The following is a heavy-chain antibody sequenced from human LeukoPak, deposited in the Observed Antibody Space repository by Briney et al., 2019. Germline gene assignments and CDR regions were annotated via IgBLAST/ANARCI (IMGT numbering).Heavy chain of an antibody. CDR1: GGSISGYY. D-gene: IGHD3-22*01. J-gene: IGHJ4*02. CDR3: ARMDSGGYVYFDY. V-gene: IGHV4-59*01. Sequence: PSETLSLTCTVSGGSISGYYCNWFRQPPGKGLEWIGYIYYNGNTNFNPSLKSRVTISIDTSKYQFSLQLKSVTAADTAVYYCARMDSGGYVYFDYWGQGTLVTVSS. CDR2: IYYNGNT.